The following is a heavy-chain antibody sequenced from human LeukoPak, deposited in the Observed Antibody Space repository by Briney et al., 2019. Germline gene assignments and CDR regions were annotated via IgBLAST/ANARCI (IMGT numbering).Heavy chain of an antibody. CDR1: GFXFRSYA. CDR2: ISYDGSNK. Sequence: GGSLRLSCAASGFXFRSYAMHWVRQAPGKGLEWVAAISYDGSNKYYSDSVKGRFTISRDNSKHTLYLQMNSLRAEDTAVYYCARAGDYGDDYWGQGTLVTVSS. CDR3: ARAGDYGDDY. J-gene: IGHJ4*02. V-gene: IGHV3-30-3*01. D-gene: IGHD4-17*01.